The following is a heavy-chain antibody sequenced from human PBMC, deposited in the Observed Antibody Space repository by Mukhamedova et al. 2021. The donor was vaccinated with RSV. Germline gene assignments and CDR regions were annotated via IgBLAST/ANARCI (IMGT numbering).Heavy chain of an antibody. J-gene: IGHJ5*02. CDR2: IYYSGST. CDR3: ARQSSSWYA. Sequence: IRQPPGQGLEWIGHIYYSGSTNYNPSLKSRVTISVDTSKNQFSLKLSSVTAADTAVYYCARQSSSWYAWGQGTLVTVSS. V-gene: IGHV4-59*08. D-gene: IGHD6-13*01.